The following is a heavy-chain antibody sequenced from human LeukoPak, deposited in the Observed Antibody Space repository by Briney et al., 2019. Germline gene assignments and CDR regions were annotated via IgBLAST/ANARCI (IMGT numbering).Heavy chain of an antibody. D-gene: IGHD2-2*01. CDR2: ISGSGGST. J-gene: IGHJ4*02. CDR1: GFTFSSYA. CDR3: AKDQGIVVVPAATD. Sequence: GGSLRLSCAASGFTFSSYAMSWVRQAPGKGLEWVSAISGSGGSTYYADSVKGRFTISRDNSKNTLYLQMNSLRAEDTAVYCCAKDQGIVVVPAATDWGQGTLVTVSS. V-gene: IGHV3-23*01.